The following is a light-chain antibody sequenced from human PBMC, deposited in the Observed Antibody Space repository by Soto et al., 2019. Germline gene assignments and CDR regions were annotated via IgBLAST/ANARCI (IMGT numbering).Light chain of an antibody. J-gene: IGKJ5*01. V-gene: IGKV1-5*02. CDR2: DAS. Sequence: IHMTQSPATMSASVGNRVTIICRASQSVRSWLAWYQQKPGTAPKLLIFDASRLESGVPSRFSGSGSGTDFTFTISSLQPEDIATYYCQQYDNLRITFGQGTRLEIK. CDR3: QQYDNLRIT. CDR1: QSVRSW.